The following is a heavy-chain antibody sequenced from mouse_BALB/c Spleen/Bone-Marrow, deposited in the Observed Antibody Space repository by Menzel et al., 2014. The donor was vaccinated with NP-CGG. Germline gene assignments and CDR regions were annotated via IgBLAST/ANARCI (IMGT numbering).Heavy chain of an antibody. V-gene: IGHV5-17*02. CDR3: TRGGNWDDFDY. D-gene: IGHD4-1*01. CDR1: GFTFRSFG. CDR2: ISSDSSAV. Sequence: EVKLMESGGGLVQPGGSRKLSCAAPGFTFRSFGMHWVRQAPEKGLEWVAYISSDSSAVYYADTVKGRFTISRDNPKNTLFLQMTSLRSEDAAMYYCTRGGNWDDFDYWGQGTTLTVSS. J-gene: IGHJ2*01.